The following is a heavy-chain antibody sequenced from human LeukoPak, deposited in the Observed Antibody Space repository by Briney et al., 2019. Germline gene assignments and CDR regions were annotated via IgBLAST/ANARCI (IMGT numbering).Heavy chain of an antibody. CDR1: GFTSRDYW. D-gene: IGHD6-13*01. CDR2: VKQDGTEK. V-gene: IGHV3-7*01. CDR3: ARAGGTSWADY. Sequence: AGGSLRLSCEASGFTSRDYWMTWVRQAPGKGLEWVANVKQDGTEKFYVDSVKGRFTISRNNGKNSLYLQMNSLRVEDTAIYYCARAGGTSWADYWGQGTLVTVSS. J-gene: IGHJ4*02.